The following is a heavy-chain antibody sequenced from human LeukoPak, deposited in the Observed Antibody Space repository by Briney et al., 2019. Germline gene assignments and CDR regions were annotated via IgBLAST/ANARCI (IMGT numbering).Heavy chain of an antibody. J-gene: IGHJ6*02. D-gene: IGHD3-10*01. Sequence: PGRSLRLSCEGSGFNFDDYAMHWVRQAPGKGLEWVSGISFNSGSIGYADPVKGRFTISRDNAKKSLYLEMASLETDDSALYYCTNGSPYHSGLDVWGQGTSVTVSS. CDR2: ISFNSGSI. CDR1: GFNFDDYA. V-gene: IGHV3-9*01. CDR3: TNGSPYHSGLDV.